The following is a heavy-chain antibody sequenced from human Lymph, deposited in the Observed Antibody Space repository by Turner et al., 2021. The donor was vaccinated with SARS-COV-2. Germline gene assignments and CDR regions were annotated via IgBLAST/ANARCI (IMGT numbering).Heavy chain of an antibody. CDR3: ARHNGGRLDY. Sequence: QVQLVESGGGVVQPGRSLRLPCAASEFTFSNSGMHCVRKAPGKGLVWVAVIWFDGSNKYYADAVKGRFTISRDNSKITLYLQMNSLRAEDTAVYYCARHNGGRLDYWGQGTLVTVSS. J-gene: IGHJ4*02. CDR1: EFTFSNSG. V-gene: IGHV3-33*01. CDR2: IWFDGSNK. D-gene: IGHD2-8*01.